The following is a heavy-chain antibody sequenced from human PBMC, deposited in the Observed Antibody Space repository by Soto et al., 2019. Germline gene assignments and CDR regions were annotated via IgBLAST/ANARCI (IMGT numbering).Heavy chain of an antibody. Sequence: QVQLVQSGAEVKKPVFSVKVSCKASGGSFSSYAISWVRLAPVQGLEWIGGIIPIFGAPTYAQKFQGRATIIADKSTSTAYMELSSLRSEDTALYYCARAGPVAGNHALGIWGQGTLVPVSS. CDR3: ARAGPVAGNHALGI. V-gene: IGHV1-69*06. CDR1: GGSFSSYA. CDR2: IIPIFGAP. D-gene: IGHD6-19*01. J-gene: IGHJ3*02.